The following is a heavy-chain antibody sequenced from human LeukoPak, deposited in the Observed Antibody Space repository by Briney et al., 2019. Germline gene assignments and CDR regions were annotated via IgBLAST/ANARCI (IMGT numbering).Heavy chain of an antibody. V-gene: IGHV4-31*03. CDR2: IYYSGST. CDR1: GGSISSGGYY. D-gene: IGHD4-11*01. Sequence: PSQTLSLTCTVSGGSISSGGYYWSWIRQHPGKGLEWIGYIYYSGSTYYNPSLKSRVTISVDTSKNQFSLKLSSVAAADTAVYYCARDRGAELGDYSRSGDYYYGMDVWGQGTTVTVSS. CDR3: ARDRGAELGDYSRSGDYYYGMDV. J-gene: IGHJ6*02.